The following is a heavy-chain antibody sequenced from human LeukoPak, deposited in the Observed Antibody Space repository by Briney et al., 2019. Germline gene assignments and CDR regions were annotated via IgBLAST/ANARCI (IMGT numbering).Heavy chain of an antibody. CDR1: GFTFSTYG. D-gene: IGHD4-23*01. V-gene: IGHV3-23*01. CDR3: AKRSDYGGEGNYFDY. J-gene: IGHJ4*02. Sequence: GGSLRLSCAASGFTFSTYGMSWVRQAPGKGLEWVSAICGRDSNTYYADSVEGRFIISRDNSKNTLYLQMNSLRAEDTAVYYCAKRSDYGGEGNYFDYWGQGTPVTVSS. CDR2: ICGRDSNT.